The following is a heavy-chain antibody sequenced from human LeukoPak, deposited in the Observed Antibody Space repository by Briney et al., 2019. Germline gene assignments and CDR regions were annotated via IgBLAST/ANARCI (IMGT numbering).Heavy chain of an antibody. CDR2: ISSSGSTI. D-gene: IGHD3-16*01. V-gene: IGHV3-48*03. CDR3: ARDFLHLGG. CDR1: GFTFSSYE. J-gene: IGHJ3*01. Sequence: GGSLRLSCAASGFTFSSYEMNWVRQAPGKGLEWVSYISSSGSTIYYADSVKGRFTISRDNAKSTLYLQMNSLRAEDTAVCYCARDFLHLGGWGQGTMVTVSS.